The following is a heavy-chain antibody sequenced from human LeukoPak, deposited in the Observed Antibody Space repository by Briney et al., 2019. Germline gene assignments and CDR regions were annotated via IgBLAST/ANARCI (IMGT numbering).Heavy chain of an antibody. CDR2: ISYDGSNK. J-gene: IGHJ5*02. CDR1: GFTFSNYG. V-gene: IGHV3-30*18. CDR3: AKATHYYDSSPWFDP. Sequence: GGSLRLSCETSGFTFSNYGMHWVRQAPGKGLEWVAVISYDGSNKYYADSVKGRFTISRDNSKNTLYLQMNSLRAEDTAVYYCAKATHYYDSSPWFDPWGQGTLVTVSS. D-gene: IGHD3-22*01.